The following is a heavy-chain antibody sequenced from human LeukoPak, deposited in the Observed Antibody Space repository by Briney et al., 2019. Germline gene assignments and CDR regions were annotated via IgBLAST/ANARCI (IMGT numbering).Heavy chain of an antibody. Sequence: GGSLRLSCAASGFTFDDYTMRWVRQAPGKGLEWVSLISWDGGSTYYADSVKGRFTISRDNSKNSLYMQMNSLRTEDTALYYCAKDTRYSGYDSAFDYWGQGTLVTVSS. J-gene: IGHJ4*02. V-gene: IGHV3-43*01. D-gene: IGHD5-12*01. CDR2: ISWDGGST. CDR3: AKDTRYSGYDSAFDY. CDR1: GFTFDDYT.